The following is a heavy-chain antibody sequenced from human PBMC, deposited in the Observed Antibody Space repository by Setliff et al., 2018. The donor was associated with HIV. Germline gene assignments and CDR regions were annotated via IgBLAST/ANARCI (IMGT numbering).Heavy chain of an antibody. V-gene: IGHV4-4*08. D-gene: IGHD1-26*01. J-gene: IGHJ3*02. Sequence: PSETLSLTCTVSGGSISSHYWSWIRQPPGKGLEWIGYISTTGSTNYNPSLKSRVIMSVDTSRNQFSLKLSSVTAADTAVYYCARDSGGSPLLDAFDIWGQGTMVTVSS. CDR2: ISTTGST. CDR1: GGSISSHY. CDR3: ARDSGGSPLLDAFDI.